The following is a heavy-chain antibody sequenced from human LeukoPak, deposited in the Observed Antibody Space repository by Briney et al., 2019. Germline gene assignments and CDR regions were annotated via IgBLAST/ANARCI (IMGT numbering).Heavy chain of an antibody. CDR1: GFTFNIHA. CDR2: LNSNGGAT. Sequence: EGSLRLSCAASGFTFNIHAMHWVRQAPGKGLEYVSGLNSNGGATYYSDSVQARFVISRDNSKNTLYLQMDRLRTEDTAVYYCARSPTTGWYYFEDWGQGTLVTVSS. V-gene: IGHV3-64*02. D-gene: IGHD6-19*01. J-gene: IGHJ4*02. CDR3: ARSPTTGWYYFED.